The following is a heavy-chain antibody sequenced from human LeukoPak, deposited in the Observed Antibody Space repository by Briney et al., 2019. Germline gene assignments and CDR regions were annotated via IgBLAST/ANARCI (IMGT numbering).Heavy chain of an antibody. D-gene: IGHD3-22*01. J-gene: IGHJ4*02. V-gene: IGHV1-2*02. CDR2: INPNSGGT. CDR1: GYTFTGYY. Sequence: ASVKVSCKASGYTFTGYYMHWVRQAPGQGLEWMGWINPNSGGTNYAQKFQGRVTMTRDTSISTAYMELRSLRSEDTAVYYCARGYYYESSADYPGGDYWGQGTLVTVSS. CDR3: ARGYYYESSADYPGGDY.